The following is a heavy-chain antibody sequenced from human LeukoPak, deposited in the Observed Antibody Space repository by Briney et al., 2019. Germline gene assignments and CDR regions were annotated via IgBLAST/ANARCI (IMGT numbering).Heavy chain of an antibody. CDR1: GDSISTTSIY. V-gene: IGHV4-61*05. Sequence: SETLSLTCNVSGDSISTTSIYWGWIRQPPGKGLEWIGYIYYSGSTNYNPSLKSRVTISVDTSKNQFSLKLSSVTAADTAAYYCASLSSSWPNYYYYMDVWGKGTTVTISS. CDR2: IYYSGST. CDR3: ASLSSSWPNYYYYMDV. D-gene: IGHD6-13*01. J-gene: IGHJ6*03.